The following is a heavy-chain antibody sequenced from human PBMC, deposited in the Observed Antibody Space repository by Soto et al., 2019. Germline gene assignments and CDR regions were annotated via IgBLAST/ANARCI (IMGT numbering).Heavy chain of an antibody. CDR1: GGSISSYY. V-gene: IGHV4-59*01. CDR3: AAPPRY. J-gene: IGHJ4*02. D-gene: IGHD6-6*01. CDR2: IYDSGST. Sequence: PSETLSLTCTVSGGSISSYYWSWIRQPPGKGLEWIGYIYDSGSTNYNPSLKSRVTISVDTSKNQFSLKLTSVTAADTAVYYCAAPPRYWGKGTLVTVAS.